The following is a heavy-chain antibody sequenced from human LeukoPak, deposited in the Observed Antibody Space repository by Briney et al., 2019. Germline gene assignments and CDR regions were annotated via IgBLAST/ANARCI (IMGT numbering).Heavy chain of an antibody. V-gene: IGHV3-23*01. CDR1: GFTFSSYA. CDR2: ISGSGGST. CDR3: AKHAKRNYDFWDRFDY. J-gene: IGHJ4*02. Sequence: GGSLRLSCAASGFTFSSYAMSWVRQAPGKGLEWVSAISGSGGSTYYADSVKGRFTISRDNSKNTLYLQMNSLRAEDTALYYCAKHAKRNYDFWDRFDYWGQGTLVTVSS. D-gene: IGHD3-3*01.